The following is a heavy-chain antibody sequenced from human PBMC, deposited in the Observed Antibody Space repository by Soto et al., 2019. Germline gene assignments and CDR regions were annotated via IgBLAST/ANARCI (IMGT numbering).Heavy chain of an antibody. Sequence: SQTLSHTCAVSGDSISSGGYSWSCIRRPPGKGLEWIGYIYHSGSASYNPSLKSRVTISVDGSKNHFSLQLTSVTAADTAVYYCARGRLLPAVNFDYWGQGAQVTVSS. V-gene: IGHV4-30-2*01. CDR2: IYHSGSA. CDR3: ARGRLLPAVNFDY. D-gene: IGHD2-2*01. J-gene: IGHJ4*02. CDR1: GDSISSGGYS.